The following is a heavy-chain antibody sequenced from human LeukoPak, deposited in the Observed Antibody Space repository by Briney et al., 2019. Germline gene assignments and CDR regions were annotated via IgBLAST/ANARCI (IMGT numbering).Heavy chain of an antibody. CDR1: GGSISSSSYY. Sequence: SETLSLTCTVSGGSISSSSYYWGWIRQPPGKGLEWIGSIYYSGSTYYNPSLKSRVTISVDMSKNQFSLKVSSVTAADTAVYYCARRGYGMSYSNPYFDYWGQGTLVTVSS. CDR3: ARRGYGMSYSNPYFDY. CDR2: IYYSGST. J-gene: IGHJ4*02. V-gene: IGHV4-39*01. D-gene: IGHD3-9*01.